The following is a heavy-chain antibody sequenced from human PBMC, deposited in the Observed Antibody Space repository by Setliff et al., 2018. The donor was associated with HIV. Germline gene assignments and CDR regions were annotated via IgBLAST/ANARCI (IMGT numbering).Heavy chain of an antibody. CDR2: IHPGDSDIDT. CDR3: ARLSHYYYYYMDV. Sequence: GESLKISCKGSGYSFTNYWIGWVRQMPGKGLEWMGIIHPGDSDIDTRYSPSFQGQVTISADRSISTAYLQWSSLKASDTAMYYCARLSHYYYYYMDVWGKGTTVTVSS. J-gene: IGHJ6*03. V-gene: IGHV5-51*01. CDR1: GYSFTNYW.